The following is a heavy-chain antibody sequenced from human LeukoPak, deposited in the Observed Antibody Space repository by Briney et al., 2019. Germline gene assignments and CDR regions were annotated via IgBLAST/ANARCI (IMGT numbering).Heavy chain of an antibody. J-gene: IGHJ4*02. V-gene: IGHV1-3*01. CDR2: INAGNGNT. CDR3: ARVSIAARSFDY. D-gene: IGHD6-6*01. Sequence: ASVKVSCKASGYTFTSYAMHWVRQAPGQRLEWMGWINAGNGNTKYSQKFQGRVTITRDTSARTAYMELSSLRSEDTAVYYCARVSIAARSFDYWGQGTLVTVSS. CDR1: GYTFTSYA.